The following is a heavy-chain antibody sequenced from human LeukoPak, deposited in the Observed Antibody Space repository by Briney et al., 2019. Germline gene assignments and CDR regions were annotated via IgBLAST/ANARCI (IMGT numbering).Heavy chain of an antibody. D-gene: IGHD2-15*01. CDR1: GFPLSSYS. V-gene: IGHV3-48*01. J-gene: IGHJ4*02. Sequence: GGSLRLSCAASGFPLSSYSINWVRQAPGKGLEWVSYISSSGSAIYYVDSVKGRFTVSRDNAKDSLFLQMNSPRAEDTAVYYCVRVKGSYFDYWGQGALVTVSS. CDR3: VRVKGSYFDY. CDR2: ISSSGSAI.